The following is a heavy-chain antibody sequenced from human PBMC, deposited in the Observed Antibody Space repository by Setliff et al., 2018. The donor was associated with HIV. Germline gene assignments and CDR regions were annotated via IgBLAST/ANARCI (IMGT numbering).Heavy chain of an antibody. J-gene: IGHJ6*04. D-gene: IGHD1-1*01. V-gene: IGHV4-61*02. CDR3: ARGRDSYNTAV. CDR2: IHTSGNT. Sequence: SETLSLTCTVSGGSISSGDYYWTWIRQPAGKGLQWIGRIHTSGNTNYNPSLKSRVTISVDTSKSQFSLKLSSLTAADTAVYYCARGRDSYNTAVWGKGTTVTVSS. CDR1: GGSISSGDYY.